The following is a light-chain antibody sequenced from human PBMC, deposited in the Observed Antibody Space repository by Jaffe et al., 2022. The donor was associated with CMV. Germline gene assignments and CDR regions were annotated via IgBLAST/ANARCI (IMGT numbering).Light chain of an antibody. CDR2: GAS. J-gene: IGKJ1*01. CDR3: QQSYNIFRT. CDR1: QTISRY. V-gene: IGKV1-39*01. Sequence: DIQMTQSPSSLSASVGDTVTITCRASQTISRYLNWYQHKPGKAPNLLIFGASGLQSGVPSRFSGRGSGTDFSLTISGLQPEDSATYFCQQSYNIFRTFGQGTKLEI.